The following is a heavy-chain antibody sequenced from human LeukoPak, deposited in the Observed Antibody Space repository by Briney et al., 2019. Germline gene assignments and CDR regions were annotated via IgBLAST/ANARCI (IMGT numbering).Heavy chain of an antibody. Sequence: GSSVKVSCKASGGTFSSYAISWVRQAPGQGLEWMGGIIPIFGTANYAQKFQGRVTITADESTSTAYMELSSLRSEDTAVYYCARPPKSNGWYGGTDWHFDLWGRGTLVTVSS. CDR3: ARPPKSNGWYGGTDWHFDL. V-gene: IGHV1-69*01. CDR1: GGTFSSYA. D-gene: IGHD6-19*01. CDR2: IIPIFGTA. J-gene: IGHJ2*01.